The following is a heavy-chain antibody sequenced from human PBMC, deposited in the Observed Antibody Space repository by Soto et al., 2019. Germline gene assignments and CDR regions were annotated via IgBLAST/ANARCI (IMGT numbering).Heavy chain of an antibody. CDR2: IYYRGST. D-gene: IGHD4-17*01. Sequence: QVQLQESGPGLVKPSQTLSLTCTVSGGSISSGGYYWSWIRQHPGKGLEWIGYIYYRGSTYYNPSLMSRVTISVDTSKNQCSLKLSSVTAAYTAVYYCARSYGDYFIRFDYWGQGTLVTVSS. CDR3: ARSYGDYFIRFDY. CDR1: GGSISSGGYY. V-gene: IGHV4-31*03. J-gene: IGHJ4*02.